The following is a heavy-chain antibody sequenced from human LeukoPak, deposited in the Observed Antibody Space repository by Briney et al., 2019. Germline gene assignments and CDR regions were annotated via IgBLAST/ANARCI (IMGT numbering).Heavy chain of an antibody. Sequence: SETLSLTCAVYGGSFSNYYWSWIRQPPGKGLEWIGEINHTGSANYNPSLKSRVTISVDTSKNQFSLKLSSVTAADTAVYYCARIPELSLYRYFDYWGQGTLVTVSS. D-gene: IGHD3-16*02. J-gene: IGHJ4*02. CDR2: INHTGSA. V-gene: IGHV4-34*01. CDR1: GGSFSNYY. CDR3: ARIPELSLYRYFDY.